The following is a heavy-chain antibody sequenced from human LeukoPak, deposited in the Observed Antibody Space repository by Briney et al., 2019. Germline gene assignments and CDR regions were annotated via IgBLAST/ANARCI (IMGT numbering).Heavy chain of an antibody. CDR3: ARFVGRSSSGYYLY. Sequence: SETLSLTCTVSGGSISSSSYYWDWIRQPPGKGLEWIGSIYYSGSTYYNPSLKSRVTISVDTSKNQFSLKLSSVTAADTAVYYCARFVGRSSSGYYLYWGQGTLVTVSS. J-gene: IGHJ4*02. CDR2: IYYSGST. CDR1: GGSISSSSYY. D-gene: IGHD6-19*01. V-gene: IGHV4-39*07.